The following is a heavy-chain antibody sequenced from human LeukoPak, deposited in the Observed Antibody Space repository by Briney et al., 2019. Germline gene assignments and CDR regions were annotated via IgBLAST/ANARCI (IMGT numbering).Heavy chain of an antibody. CDR2: IYPGDSDT. Sequence: GESLKISCKGSGYSFTSYWIGWVRQMPGKGLEWMGIIYPGDSDTRYSPSFQGQVTISADKSFSTAYLQWSSLKASDTAMYYCARQILTGYHTGNFDYWGQGTLVTVSS. D-gene: IGHD3-9*01. CDR3: ARQILTGYHTGNFDY. J-gene: IGHJ4*02. CDR1: GYSFTSYW. V-gene: IGHV5-51*01.